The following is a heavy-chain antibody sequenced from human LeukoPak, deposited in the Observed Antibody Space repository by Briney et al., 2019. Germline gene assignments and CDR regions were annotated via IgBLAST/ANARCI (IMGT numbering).Heavy chain of an antibody. CDR1: GFTFSSYS. CDR3: ARQAAATREDYFYYMDV. CDR2: ISSSSSTI. V-gene: IGHV3-48*01. D-gene: IGHD6-25*01. Sequence: GGSLRLSCAASGFTFSSYSMNWVRQAPGKGLEWVSYISSSSSTIYYADSVKGRFTISRDNAKNSLYLQMNSLRAEDTALYYCARQAAATREDYFYYMDVWGKGTPVTVSS. J-gene: IGHJ6*03.